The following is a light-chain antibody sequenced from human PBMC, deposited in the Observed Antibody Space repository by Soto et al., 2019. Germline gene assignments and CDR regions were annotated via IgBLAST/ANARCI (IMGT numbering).Light chain of an antibody. Sequence: EIVMTQSPATLSVSPGERATLSCRASQSVSSNLAWFQQKAGQAPRLLIYGASTRATGIPDRFTGSGSGTEFTLTISSLQSGDFALYYCQQYDNWPIYTFGQGTKLEIK. CDR1: QSVSSN. V-gene: IGKV3-15*01. J-gene: IGKJ2*01. CDR3: QQYDNWPIYT. CDR2: GAS.